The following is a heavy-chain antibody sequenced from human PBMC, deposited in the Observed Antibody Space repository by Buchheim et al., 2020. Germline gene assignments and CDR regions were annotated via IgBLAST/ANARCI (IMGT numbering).Heavy chain of an antibody. Sequence: QVQLQESGPGLVKPSETLSLTCTVSGGSISSYYWSWIRQPQGKGLEWIGYIYYSGSTNSKPSLKSRVTISAYKYKHPCLMKLSSVTAADTAVYYCARDLEGFDYWGQGTL. CDR1: GGSISSYY. CDR3: ARDLEGFDY. J-gene: IGHJ4*02. D-gene: IGHD1-1*01. V-gene: IGHV4-59*01. CDR2: IYYSGST.